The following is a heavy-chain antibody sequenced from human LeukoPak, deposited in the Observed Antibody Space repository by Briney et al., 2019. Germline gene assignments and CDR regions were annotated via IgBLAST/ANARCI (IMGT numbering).Heavy chain of an antibody. D-gene: IGHD3-16*01. CDR1: GFTFSSYE. V-gene: IGHV3-48*03. J-gene: IGHJ6*02. CDR2: ISSSGSTI. Sequence: RTGGSLRLSCAASGFTFSSYEMNWVRQAPGKGLEWVSYISSSGSTIYYADSVKGRFTISRDNAKNSLYLQMNSLRAEDTAVYYCARAAGGTYYYYGMDVWGQGTTVTVSS. CDR3: ARAAGGTYYYYGMDV.